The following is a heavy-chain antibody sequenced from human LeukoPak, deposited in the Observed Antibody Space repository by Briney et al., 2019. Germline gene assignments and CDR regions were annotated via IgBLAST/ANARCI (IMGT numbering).Heavy chain of an antibody. Sequence: GGSLRLSCAASGFTFSSHAMSWVRQAPGKGLEWVSSLSGSGGSTYHADSVKGRFSISRDNSKNTLYLQLNSLRAEGTAVYYCAKGGSTSRVTTSRVVFGYYYYMDVWGKGTPVTVSS. V-gene: IGHV3-23*01. J-gene: IGHJ6*03. CDR1: GFTFSSHA. CDR3: AKGGSTSRVTTSRVVFGYYYYMDV. CDR2: LSGSGGST. D-gene: IGHD4-17*01.